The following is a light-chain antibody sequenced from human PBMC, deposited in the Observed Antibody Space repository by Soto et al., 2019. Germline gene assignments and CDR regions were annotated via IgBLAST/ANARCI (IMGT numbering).Light chain of an antibody. J-gene: IGKJ5*01. CDR3: QQRSNWPIT. CDR2: DAS. V-gene: IGKV3-11*01. Sequence: IVLTQSPGTLSLSPGERVTLSCRASQSVTTRLAWYQHKPGQAPTLLIYDASNRATGIPARFSGSGSGTDFTLTISSLEPEDFAVYYCQQRSNWPITFGQGTRLEIK. CDR1: QSVTTR.